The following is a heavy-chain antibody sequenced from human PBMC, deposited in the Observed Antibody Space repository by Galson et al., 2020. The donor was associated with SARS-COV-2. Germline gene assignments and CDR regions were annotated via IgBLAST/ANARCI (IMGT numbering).Heavy chain of an antibody. V-gene: IGHV1-46*01. D-gene: IGHD4-4*01. J-gene: IGHJ1*01. CDR3: ARDSQGGNDYNYLLF. CDR2: INPSGGGT. Sequence: SVTVSCKASGYTFTSYYIHWVRQAPGQGLEWMGIINPSGGGTTYAQKFQCRVTMTRDTSTSTVYMELSSLRSVDTAVYYCARDSQGGNDYNYLLFWGQGTLGTVSS. CDR1: GYTFTSYY.